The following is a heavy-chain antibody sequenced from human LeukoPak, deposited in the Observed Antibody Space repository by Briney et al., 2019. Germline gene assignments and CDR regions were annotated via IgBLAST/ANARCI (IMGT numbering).Heavy chain of an antibody. Sequence: GGSLRLSCAASGFTFSSYGMSWVRQAPGKGLEWVAVISYDGSNKYYADSVKGRFTISRDNSKNTLYLQMYSLRAEDTAVYYCAKGDSGSYPNWFDPWGQGTLVTVSS. CDR1: GFTFSSYG. J-gene: IGHJ5*02. V-gene: IGHV3-30*18. D-gene: IGHD1-26*01. CDR3: AKGDSGSYPNWFDP. CDR2: ISYDGSNK.